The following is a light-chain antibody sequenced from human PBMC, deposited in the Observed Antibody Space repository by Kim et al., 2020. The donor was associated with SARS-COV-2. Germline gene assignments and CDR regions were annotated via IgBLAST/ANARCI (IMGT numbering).Light chain of an antibody. J-gene: IGKJ2*01. V-gene: IGKV3-20*01. Sequence: APGGKATLSCRATEAIRSGYLAWYQQRLGQAPRLLIYGSSSRATGIPDRFSGSGAGTDFTLTISRLEPEDFAVYYCQQYGSPPFTFGQGTKLEIK. CDR2: GSS. CDR1: EAIRSGY. CDR3: QQYGSPPFT.